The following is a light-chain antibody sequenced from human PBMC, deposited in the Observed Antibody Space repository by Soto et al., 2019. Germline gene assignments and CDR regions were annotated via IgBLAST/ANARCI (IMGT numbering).Light chain of an antibody. Sequence: AIQMTQSPSSLSASVGDRVTITCRASQAIRNDVAWYQQKAGKAPKLLIAAASILQSGVPSRFSGRGSGTDFTLTISSLQSEDLGTYYCLQDYNYPWTFGQGTKVATK. CDR1: QAIRND. J-gene: IGKJ1*01. CDR2: AAS. CDR3: LQDYNYPWT. V-gene: IGKV1-6*01.